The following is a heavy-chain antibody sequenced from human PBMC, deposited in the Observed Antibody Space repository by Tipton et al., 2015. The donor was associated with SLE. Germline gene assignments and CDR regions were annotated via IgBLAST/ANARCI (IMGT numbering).Heavy chain of an antibody. CDR1: GFTFSSYG. CDR2: IRYDGSNK. V-gene: IGHV3-30*02. Sequence: SLRLSCAASGFTFSSYGMHWVRQAPGKGLEWVAFIRYDGSNKYYADSVKGRFTISRDNSKNTLYLQMNSLRAEDTAVYYCAREAWGDCSGGSCYSDYYYGMDVWGQGTTVTVSS. J-gene: IGHJ6*02. D-gene: IGHD2-15*01. CDR3: AREAWGDCSGGSCYSDYYYGMDV.